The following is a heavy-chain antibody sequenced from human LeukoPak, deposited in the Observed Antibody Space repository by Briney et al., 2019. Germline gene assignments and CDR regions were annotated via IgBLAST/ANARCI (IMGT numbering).Heavy chain of an antibody. CDR1: GDSVSSNSVT. V-gene: IGHV6-1*01. J-gene: IGHJ5*02. D-gene: IGHD2-2*01. Sequence: SQTLSLTCAISGDSVSSNSVTWNWIRQSPSRGLEWLGRTYYKSTWYNDYAVSVRGRITVNPDTSKNQFSLHLNSVTPEDTAVYYCARRLTQYDCFDPWGQGILVTVSS. CDR3: ARRLTQYDCFDP. CDR2: TYYKSTWYN.